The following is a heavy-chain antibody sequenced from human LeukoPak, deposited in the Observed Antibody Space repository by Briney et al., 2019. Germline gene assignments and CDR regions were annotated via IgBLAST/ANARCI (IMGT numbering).Heavy chain of an antibody. J-gene: IGHJ4*02. D-gene: IGHD3-10*01. Sequence: GGSLRLSCAASGFTFSYYSMNWVRQAPGKGLEWVSSISSSSNYIYYADSVKGRFTMSRDNAKNSLYLQMNSLRAEDTAVFYCARDRWFGELLYPLDYWGQGTLVTVSS. CDR2: ISSSSNYI. CDR3: ARDRWFGELLYPLDY. CDR1: GFTFSYYS. V-gene: IGHV3-21*01.